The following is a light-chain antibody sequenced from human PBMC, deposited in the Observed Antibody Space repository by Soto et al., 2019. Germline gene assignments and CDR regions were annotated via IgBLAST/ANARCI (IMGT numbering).Light chain of an antibody. Sequence: DIQMTQSPSTLSASIGDRVTITCRTSQSVDSWLAWYQQKPGKAPKLLIYKASSLQTGDPSRFSGSGSGTEFTLTISSLQPDDFATYYCQHYNDYSRMFGQGTKVAIK. CDR1: QSVDSW. CDR2: KAS. V-gene: IGKV1-5*03. J-gene: IGKJ1*01. CDR3: QHYNDYSRM.